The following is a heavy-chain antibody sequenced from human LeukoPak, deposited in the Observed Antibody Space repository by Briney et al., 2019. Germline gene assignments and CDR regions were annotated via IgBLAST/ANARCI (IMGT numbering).Heavy chain of an antibody. CDR1: GGSISGSSYY. Sequence: SETLSLTCTVSGGSISGSSYYWGWIRQPPGKGLEWIGSIYYSGSTYYNPSLKSRVTISVDTSKNQFSLKLSSVTAADTAVYYCASPGDYYGSGSYVDAFDIWGQGTMVTVSS. D-gene: IGHD3-10*01. J-gene: IGHJ3*02. CDR2: IYYSGST. CDR3: ASPGDYYGSGSYVDAFDI. V-gene: IGHV4-39*01.